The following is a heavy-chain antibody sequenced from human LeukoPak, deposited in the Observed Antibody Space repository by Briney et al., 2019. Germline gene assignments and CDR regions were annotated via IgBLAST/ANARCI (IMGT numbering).Heavy chain of an antibody. J-gene: IGHJ6*02. D-gene: IGHD3-16*01. CDR3: ASTVGITFGGRYGMDA. V-gene: IGHV1-18*01. Sequence: ASVKVSCKAPGYTFTSYGISWVRQAPGQGLEWMGWISAYNGNTNYAQKLQGRVTMTTDTSTSTAYMELRSLRSDDTAVYYCASTVGITFGGRYGMDAWGQGTTVTVSS. CDR1: GYTFTSYG. CDR2: ISAYNGNT.